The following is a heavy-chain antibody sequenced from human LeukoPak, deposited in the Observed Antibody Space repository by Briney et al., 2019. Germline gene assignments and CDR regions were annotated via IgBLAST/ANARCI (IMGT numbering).Heavy chain of an antibody. D-gene: IGHD3-10*01. CDR3: AKAPSGSGRNLDY. CDR2: IRYDGSNK. Sequence: GGALRLSCAASGFTFSSYGMHWVRQAPGKGLEWVAFIRYDGSNKYYADSVKGRFTISRDNSKNTLYLQMNSLRAEDTAVYYCAKAPSGSGRNLDYWGQGTLVTVSS. V-gene: IGHV3-30*02. J-gene: IGHJ4*02. CDR1: GFTFSSYG.